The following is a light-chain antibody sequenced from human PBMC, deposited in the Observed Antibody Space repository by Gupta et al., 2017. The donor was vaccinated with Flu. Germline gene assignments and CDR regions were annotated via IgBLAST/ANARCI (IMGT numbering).Light chain of an antibody. CDR1: QSISIY. CDR2: TAS. CDR3: QQSFSTPLT. J-gene: IGKJ1*01. V-gene: IGKV1-39*01. Sequence: QMTQSPSSLSASVGDRVTITCRASQSISIYLNWYQQKPGKAPKLLIYTASSLQSGVPSRFSGSGSGTDFTLTISRLRPEDFATYYCQQSFSTPLTFGQGTKVEIK.